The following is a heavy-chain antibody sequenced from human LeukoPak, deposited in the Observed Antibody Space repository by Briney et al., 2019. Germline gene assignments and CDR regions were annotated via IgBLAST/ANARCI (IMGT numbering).Heavy chain of an antibody. J-gene: IGHJ4*02. Sequence: PGGSLRLSCAASGFTFSSYSMNWVRQAPGKGLEWVSSISSSSSYIYYADSVKGRFTISRDNAKNSLYLQMNSLRAEDTAVYYCARGVGRGPIAVAGNYFDYWGQGTLVTASS. CDR2: ISSSSSYI. D-gene: IGHD6-19*01. V-gene: IGHV3-21*01. CDR3: ARGVGRGPIAVAGNYFDY. CDR1: GFTFSSYS.